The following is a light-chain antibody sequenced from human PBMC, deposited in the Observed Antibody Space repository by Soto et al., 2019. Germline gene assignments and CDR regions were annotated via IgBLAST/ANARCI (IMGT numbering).Light chain of an antibody. CDR1: QTITNY. J-gene: IGKJ5*01. CDR3: QQSYRTPQT. CDR2: AAS. Sequence: DIQMTQSPSSLSASVGDRVTITCRASQTITNYLNWYQQKPGKAPKLLIYAASSLQSGVPSRFSGSGSGTDFTLTISSLLPEDFVIYFCQQSYRTPQTFGQGTRLEIK. V-gene: IGKV1-39*01.